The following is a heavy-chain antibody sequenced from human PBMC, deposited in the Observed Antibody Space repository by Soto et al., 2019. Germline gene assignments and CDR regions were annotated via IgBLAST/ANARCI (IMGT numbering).Heavy chain of an antibody. CDR1: GFTFSSYG. D-gene: IGHD5-18*01. CDR3: ARDLLVSEVDTAFPCWGGLGP. CDR2: IWYDGSNK. J-gene: IGHJ5*02. Sequence: GGSLRLSCAASGFTFSSYGMHWVRQAPGKGLEWVAVIWYDGSNKYYADSVKGRFTISRDNSKNTLYLQMNSLRAEDTAVYYCARDLLVSEVDTAFPCWGGLGPWGQGTLVTVSS. V-gene: IGHV3-33*01.